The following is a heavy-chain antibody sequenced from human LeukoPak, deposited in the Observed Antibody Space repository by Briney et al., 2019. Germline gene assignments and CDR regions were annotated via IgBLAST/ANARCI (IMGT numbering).Heavy chain of an antibody. D-gene: IGHD7-27*01. CDR3: ARGGLRTGKVNYNWFDP. Sequence: SETLSLTCAVYGGSFSGYYWSWIRQPPGKGLEWIGEINHSGSTNYNPSLKSRVTISVDTSKNQFSLKLSSVTAADTAVYYCARGGLRTGKVNYNWFDPWGQGTLVTVSS. J-gene: IGHJ5*02. CDR1: GGSFSGYY. V-gene: IGHV4-34*01. CDR2: INHSGST.